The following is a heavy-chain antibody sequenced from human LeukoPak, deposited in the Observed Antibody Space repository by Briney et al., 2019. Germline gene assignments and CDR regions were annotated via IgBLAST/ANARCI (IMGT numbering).Heavy chain of an antibody. CDR3: ARGPPYIAAAGWFDP. J-gene: IGHJ5*02. CDR2: ISSSGSTI. V-gene: IGHV3-11*01. Sequence: GGSLRLSCAASGFTFSDYYMSWIRQAPGKGLEWVSYISSSGSTIYYADSVKGRFTISRDNAKNSLYPQMNSLRAEGTAVYYCARGPPYIAAAGWFDPWGQGTLVTVSS. CDR1: GFTFSDYY. D-gene: IGHD6-13*01.